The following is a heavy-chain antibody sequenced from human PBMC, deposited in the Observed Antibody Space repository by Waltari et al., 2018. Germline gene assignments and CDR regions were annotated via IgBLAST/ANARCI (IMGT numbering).Heavy chain of an antibody. V-gene: IGHV3-30*18. CDR2: ISYDGSNK. J-gene: IGHJ4*02. Sequence: QVQLVESGGGVVQPGRSLRLSCAASGFTFSSYGMHWVRQAPGKGLEWVAVISYDGSNKYYADSVKGRFTISRDNSKNTLYLQMNSLRAEDTAVYYCAKDRWGGSYSLVPVFDYWGQGTLVTVSS. D-gene: IGHD1-26*01. CDR3: AKDRWGGSYSLVPVFDY. CDR1: GFTFSSYG.